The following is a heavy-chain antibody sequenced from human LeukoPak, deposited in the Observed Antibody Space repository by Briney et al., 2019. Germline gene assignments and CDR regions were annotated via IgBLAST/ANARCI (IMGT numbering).Heavy chain of an antibody. Sequence: GESLRLSCAASGFTFNTYAMNCVRQPPGEGLEWVSVIIGNGGDIHYAGSVRGRFTISRDNSKNTLYLQMNSLRVEDTAVYYCAKDRIPDGRYSIDFWGPGTLVTVSS. V-gene: IGHV3-23*01. CDR2: IIGNGGDI. D-gene: IGHD5-24*01. CDR3: AKDRIPDGRYSIDF. CDR1: GFTFNTYA. J-gene: IGHJ4*02.